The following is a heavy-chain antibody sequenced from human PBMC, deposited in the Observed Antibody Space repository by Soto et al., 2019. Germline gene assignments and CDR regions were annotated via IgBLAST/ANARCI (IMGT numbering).Heavy chain of an antibody. CDR3: ARRSTADSRWDY. Sequence: SETLSLTCTVSGGSISSSSFYWGWIRQPPGKGLEWIGGIHYSGNTYYSPSLKSRVTLSIDTSNNHFSLKVSSVTAADTAVYYCARRSTADSRWDYWGQGTLVTVSS. V-gene: IGHV4-39*02. CDR1: GGSISSSSFY. CDR2: IHYSGNT. D-gene: IGHD2-15*01. J-gene: IGHJ4*02.